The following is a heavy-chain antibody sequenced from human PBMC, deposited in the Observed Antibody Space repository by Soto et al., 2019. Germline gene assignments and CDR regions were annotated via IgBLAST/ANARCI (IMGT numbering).Heavy chain of an antibody. D-gene: IGHD6-19*01. CDR3: ARGSPVAGLDY. V-gene: IGHV3-30-3*01. CDR1: RVTFRSYS. J-gene: IGHJ4*02. Sequence: QVQLVESGGGVVQPGKSLRLSCAASRVTFRSYSFHWVRQAPGKGLEWVAVISFDGDEKYYGDSVKGRFTISRDNSKDTLYLQMNSLRTEDTAVYFCARGSPVAGLDYWGQGTLVTVSS. CDR2: ISFDGDEK.